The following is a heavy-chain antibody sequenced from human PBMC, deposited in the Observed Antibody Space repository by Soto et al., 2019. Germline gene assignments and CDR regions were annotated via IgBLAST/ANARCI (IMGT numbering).Heavy chain of an antibody. Sequence: QITLKESGPTLVKPTQTLTLTCTFSGFSLSTSGVGVGWIRQPPGKALEWLALIYWDADKRYSPSLKSRLTITKDTSTNQVVLTITNMDPVDTATYDCAHRRGPPKAEAPGVFDYWGQGTLVTVSS. CDR2: IYWDADK. CDR1: GFSLSTSGVG. V-gene: IGHV2-5*02. D-gene: IGHD6-19*01. CDR3: AHRRGPPKAEAPGVFDY. J-gene: IGHJ4*02.